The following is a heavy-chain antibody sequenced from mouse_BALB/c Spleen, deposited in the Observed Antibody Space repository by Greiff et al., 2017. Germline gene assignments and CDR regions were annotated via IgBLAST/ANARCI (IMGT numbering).Heavy chain of an antibody. CDR1: GFTFSSYA. J-gene: IGHJ2*01. V-gene: IGHV5-6-5*01. CDR3: VRSPHYYGSSYPDY. D-gene: IGHD1-1*01. Sequence: EVKLMESGGGLVKPGGSLKLSCAASGFTFSSYAMSWVRQTPEKRLEWVASISSGGSTYYPDSVKGRFTISRDNARNILYLQMSSLRSEDTAMYYCVRSPHYYGSSYPDYWGQGTTLTVSS. CDR2: ISSGGST.